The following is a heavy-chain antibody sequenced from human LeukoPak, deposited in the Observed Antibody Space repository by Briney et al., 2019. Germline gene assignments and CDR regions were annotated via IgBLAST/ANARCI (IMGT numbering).Heavy chain of an antibody. D-gene: IGHD5-18*01. CDR2: INSDGSIT. Sequence: GGSLRLSCAASEFTFSVYWMHWVRQAPGKGLVWVSRINSDGSITSYADSVKGRFTISRDNAKNTLYLQMNSLRAEDTAVYYCARGSGVGYRYGYDYYGMGVWGQGTTVTVSS. CDR1: EFTFSVYW. J-gene: IGHJ6*02. V-gene: IGHV3-74*01. CDR3: ARGSGVGYRYGYDYYGMGV.